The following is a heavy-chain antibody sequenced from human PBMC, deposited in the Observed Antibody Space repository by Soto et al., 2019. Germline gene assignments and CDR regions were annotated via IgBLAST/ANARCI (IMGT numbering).Heavy chain of an antibody. CDR2: ISSSSSYI. V-gene: IGHV3-21*04. CDR3: AKPLSPFSSSDIDY. J-gene: IGHJ4*02. D-gene: IGHD3-22*01. Sequence: PGGSLKLSCAASGFTFSSYSMNWVRQAPGKGLEWVSSISSSSSYIYYADSVKGRFTISRDNAENSLYLQMNNLRAEDTAVYYCAKPLSPFSSSDIDYWAQGTLVTVSS. CDR1: GFTFSSYS.